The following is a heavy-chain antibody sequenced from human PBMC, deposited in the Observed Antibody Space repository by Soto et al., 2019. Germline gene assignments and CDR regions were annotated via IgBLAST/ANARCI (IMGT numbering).Heavy chain of an antibody. CDR1: GFTFSSYG. CDR3: ARDLRARWFGELDYYYYGMDV. V-gene: IGHV3-33*01. Sequence: SGGSLRLSCAASGFTFSSYGMHWVRQAPGKGLEWVAVIWYDGSNKYYADSVKGRFTISRDNSKNTLYLQMNSLRAEDTAVYYCARDLRARWFGELDYYYYGMDVWGQGTTVTVSS. CDR2: IWYDGSNK. J-gene: IGHJ6*02. D-gene: IGHD3-10*01.